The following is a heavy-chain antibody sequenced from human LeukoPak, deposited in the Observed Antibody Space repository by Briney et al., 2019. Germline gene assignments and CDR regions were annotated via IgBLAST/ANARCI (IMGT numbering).Heavy chain of an antibody. CDR1: GYTFTGYY. CDR3: ASADTAMVVIDY. J-gene: IGHJ4*02. CDR2: INPNSGGT. D-gene: IGHD5-18*01. V-gene: IGHV1-2*02. Sequence: VSVKVSCKASGYTFTGYYMHWVRQAPGQGLEWMGWINPNSGGTNYAQKFQGRVTMTRDTSISTAYMELSRLRSDDTAVYYCASADTAMVVIDYWGQGTLVTVSS.